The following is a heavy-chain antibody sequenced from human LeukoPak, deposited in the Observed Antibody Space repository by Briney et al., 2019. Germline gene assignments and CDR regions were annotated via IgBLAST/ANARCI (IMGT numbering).Heavy chain of an antibody. CDR3: AKDWWWGTISRGYYYMDV. Sequence: PGGSLRLSCAASGFTFSSYAMSWVRQAPGKGLEWVSAISGSGGSTYYADSVKGRFTISRDNSKNTLYLQMNSLRAEDTAVYYCAKDWWWGTISRGYYYMDVWGKGTTVTVSS. J-gene: IGHJ6*03. V-gene: IGHV3-23*01. CDR2: ISGSGGST. CDR1: GFTFSSYA. D-gene: IGHD2-21*01.